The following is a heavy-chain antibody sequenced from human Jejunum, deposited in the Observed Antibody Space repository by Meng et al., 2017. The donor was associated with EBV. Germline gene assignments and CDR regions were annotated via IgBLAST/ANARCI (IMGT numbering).Heavy chain of an antibody. J-gene: IGHJ4*02. D-gene: IGHD1-26*01. CDR2: INTKTGNP. CDR1: GDTLTNYA. V-gene: IGHV7-4-1*02. Sequence: QAQVVPSGYALMKPGASVTITCKPSGDTLTNYAMHWVRQAHGQGLTWMAWINTKTGNPAYAQGFTGRFVFSLDMSVTTIYLQISSLEAEDTAIYYCARAVVGSTSLDYWGQGTLVTVSS. CDR3: ARAVVGSTSLDY.